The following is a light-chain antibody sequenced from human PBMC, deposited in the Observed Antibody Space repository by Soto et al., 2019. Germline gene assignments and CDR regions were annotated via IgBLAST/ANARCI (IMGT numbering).Light chain of an antibody. Sequence: QSALTQPASVSGSPGQSITISCTGSSSDVGGYHYVSWYQQHPGQAPKLLIYEVSNRPSGVSNRFSGSKSGNTASLTISGLQAEDEADYYCSSHTGTDPLYVFGAGTKLTVL. CDR1: SSDVGGYHY. CDR2: EVS. CDR3: SSHTGTDPLYV. V-gene: IGLV2-14*01. J-gene: IGLJ1*01.